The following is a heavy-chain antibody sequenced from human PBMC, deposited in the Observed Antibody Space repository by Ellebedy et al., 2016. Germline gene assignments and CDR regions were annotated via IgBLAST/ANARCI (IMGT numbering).Heavy chain of an antibody. D-gene: IGHD1-26*01. CDR1: GFTFNIAG. Sequence: GESLKISCAASGFTFNIAGMTWVRQAPGKGLEWVSFLSTDSRTIYYADSVKGRFTISRDNARNSLYLQMNSLRDEDTAVYYCARGYLENSFDHWGLGTLVTVSS. J-gene: IGHJ4*02. V-gene: IGHV3-48*02. CDR2: LSTDSRTI. CDR3: ARGYLENSFDH.